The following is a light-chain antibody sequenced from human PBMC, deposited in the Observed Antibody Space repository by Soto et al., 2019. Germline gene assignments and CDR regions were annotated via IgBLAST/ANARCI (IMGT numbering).Light chain of an antibody. Sequence: EIVLMQSPGTLSLSPGERATLYCRASQSVGSNYLAWYQQKPGQAPRVLIYGASSRATGIPDRFSGSGSGADYTLTISRLEPEDSAMYYCQQYGYSFWTFGQGTKVDIK. CDR2: GAS. CDR3: QQYGYSFWT. J-gene: IGKJ1*01. V-gene: IGKV3-20*01. CDR1: QSVGSNY.